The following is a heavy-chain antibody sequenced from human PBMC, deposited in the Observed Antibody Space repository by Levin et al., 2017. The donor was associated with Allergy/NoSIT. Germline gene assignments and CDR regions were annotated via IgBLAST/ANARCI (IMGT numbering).Heavy chain of an antibody. J-gene: IGHJ4*02. Sequence: GGSLRLSCATSGFTVSSNYMSWVRQAPGKGLEWVSIIYSGDSTYYAHSVKGRFTISRDNSKNTLYLQMNSLRAEDTAVYFGARHFNDYGEYWFDYWGQGTLVTVSS. CDR3: ARHFNDYGEYWFDY. V-gene: IGHV3-53*01. CDR1: GFTVSSNY. CDR2: IYSGDST. D-gene: IGHD4-17*01.